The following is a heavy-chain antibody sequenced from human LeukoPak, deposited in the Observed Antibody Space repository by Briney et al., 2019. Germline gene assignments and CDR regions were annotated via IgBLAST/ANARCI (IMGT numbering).Heavy chain of an antibody. Sequence: GGSLRLSCAASGFTFDDYAMHWVRQAPGKGLEWVSGISWNSGSIGYADSVKGRFTISRDNAKNSLYLQMNSLRAEDTALYYCAKDLIVGATTHAFDIWGQGTMVTVSS. V-gene: IGHV3-9*01. CDR3: AKDLIVGATTHAFDI. CDR1: GFTFDDYA. D-gene: IGHD1-26*01. J-gene: IGHJ3*02. CDR2: ISWNSGSI.